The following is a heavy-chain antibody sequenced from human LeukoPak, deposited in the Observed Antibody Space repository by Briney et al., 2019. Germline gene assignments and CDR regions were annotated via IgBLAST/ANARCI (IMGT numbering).Heavy chain of an antibody. CDR2: IIPIFGRA. V-gene: IGHV1-69*05. CDR1: GGTFSSYA. CDR3: ARVFARSGEISGSYFYY. J-gene: IGHJ4*02. D-gene: IGHD1-26*01. Sequence: ASVKVSCKASGGTFSSYAINWVRQAPGQGPEWMGGIIPIFGRANYAQKLQGRVTMTTDESTSTAYMELSSLRSEDTAVYYCARVFARSGEISGSYFYYWGQGTLVTVSS.